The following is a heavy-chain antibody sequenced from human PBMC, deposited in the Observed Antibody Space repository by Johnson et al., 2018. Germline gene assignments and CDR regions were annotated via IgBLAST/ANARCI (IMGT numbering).Heavy chain of an antibody. CDR3: ARAFDFWSGYYWSYYYYYMDV. D-gene: IGHD3-3*01. V-gene: IGHV3-7*01. Sequence: VQLVESGGGLVQPGGSLRLSCAASGFTFSSYWMSWVRQAPGKGLEWVANIKQDGSEKYYVDSVKGRFTISRDNAKNSLYLQMNSLRAEDTAVYYWARAFDFWSGYYWSYYYYYMDVWGKGTTVTVSS. CDR2: IKQDGSEK. CDR1: GFTFSSYW. J-gene: IGHJ6*03.